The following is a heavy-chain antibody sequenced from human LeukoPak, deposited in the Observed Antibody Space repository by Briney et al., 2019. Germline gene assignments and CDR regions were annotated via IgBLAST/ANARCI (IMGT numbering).Heavy chain of an antibody. CDR2: ISGSGGST. D-gene: IGHD3-10*01. CDR3: AKDLPLWFGEFFHGGSFDY. J-gene: IGHJ4*02. CDR1: GFTFSSYA. Sequence: GGSLRLSCAASGFTFSSYAMSWVRQAPGKGLEWVSAISGSGGSTYYADSVKGRFTISRDNSKNTLYLQMNSLRAEDTAVYYCAKDLPLWFGEFFHGGSFDYWGQGTLVTVSS. V-gene: IGHV3-23*01.